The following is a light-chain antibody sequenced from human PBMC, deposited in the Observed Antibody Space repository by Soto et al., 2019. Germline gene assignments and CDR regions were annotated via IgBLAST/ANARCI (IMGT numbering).Light chain of an antibody. CDR1: QSVSSD. J-gene: IGKJ1*01. CDR2: GAS. Sequence: EIVMTHSPATLSVSPWEIATLSCRASQSVSSDLAWYHQKPGQAPRLLIYGASTRATGIPARFSGSGSATAFTLTISSLQSEDFAVYYSQQYGSSPRTFGQGTKVDIK. CDR3: QQYGSSPRT. V-gene: IGKV3-15*01.